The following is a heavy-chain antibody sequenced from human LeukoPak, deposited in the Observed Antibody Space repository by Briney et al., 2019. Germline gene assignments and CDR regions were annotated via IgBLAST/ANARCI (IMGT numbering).Heavy chain of an antibody. V-gene: IGHV3-48*01. J-gene: IGHJ4*02. D-gene: IGHD4-23*01. CDR2: ISSSSSTI. Sequence: GGSLRLSCAASGFTFSTYSMNWVRQAPGKGLEWVSYISSSSSTIYYADSVKGRFTISRDNAKNSLYLQMNSLRAEATAVYYCARGRPHGNDYWGQGSLVTVSS. CDR1: GFTFSTYS. CDR3: ARGRPHGNDY.